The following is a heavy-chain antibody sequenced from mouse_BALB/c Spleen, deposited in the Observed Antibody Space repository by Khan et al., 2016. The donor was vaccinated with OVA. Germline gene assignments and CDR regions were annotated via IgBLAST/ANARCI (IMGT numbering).Heavy chain of an antibody. V-gene: IGHV9-3-1*01. CDR2: INTYTGEP. Sequence: LVESGPELMKPGETVKISCKASGYTFTNYGMNWVKQAPGKGLKWMGWINTYTGEPTYADDFKGRFAFSLETSASTSSLQINNLKKEETATYFCTRVGNYWYFDVWGAGTTVAVSS. CDR1: GYTFTNYG. CDR3: TRVGNYWYFDV. D-gene: IGHD2-1*01. J-gene: IGHJ1*01.